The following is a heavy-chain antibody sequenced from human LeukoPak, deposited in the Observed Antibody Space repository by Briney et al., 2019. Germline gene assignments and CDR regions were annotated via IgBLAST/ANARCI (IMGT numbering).Heavy chain of an antibody. J-gene: IGHJ4*02. Sequence: GGSLRLSCAASGFTFSSYAMSWVRQAPGKGLEWVSAISGSGGSTYYADSVKGRFTISRDNSKNTLYLQINSLRAEDTAVYYCAKRSVEWLLYFDYWGQGTLVTVSS. CDR3: AKRSVEWLLYFDY. CDR2: ISGSGGST. D-gene: IGHD3-3*01. CDR1: GFTFSSYA. V-gene: IGHV3-23*01.